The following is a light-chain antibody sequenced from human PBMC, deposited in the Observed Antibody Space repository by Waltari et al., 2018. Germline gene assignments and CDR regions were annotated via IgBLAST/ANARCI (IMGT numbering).Light chain of an antibody. V-gene: IGLV2-8*01. CDR2: DVN. Sequence: QSALTQPPPASGSPGQSAAISCDVTSSDVGADNSLSWYQQTPGKAPNRMIYDVNRRPSGVPDRFSGSKSGNTASLTVSGLQAEDETDYYCSSYAAYNNFVFGGGTKLTVL. J-gene: IGLJ2*01. CDR3: SSYAAYNNFV. CDR1: SSDVGADNS.